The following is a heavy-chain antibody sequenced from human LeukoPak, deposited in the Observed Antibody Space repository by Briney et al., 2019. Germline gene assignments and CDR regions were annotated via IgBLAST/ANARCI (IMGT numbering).Heavy chain of an antibody. Sequence: ASVKVSCKASGYTFTGYYMHWVRQAPGQGLEWMGWISAYNGNTNYAQKLQGRVTMTTDTSTSTAYMELRSLRSDDTAVYYCARGSSTSWSPHRQPLNYWGQGTLVTVSS. CDR3: ARGSSTSWSPHRQPLNY. CDR2: ISAYNGNT. CDR1: GYTFTGYY. D-gene: IGHD2-2*01. V-gene: IGHV1-18*04. J-gene: IGHJ4*02.